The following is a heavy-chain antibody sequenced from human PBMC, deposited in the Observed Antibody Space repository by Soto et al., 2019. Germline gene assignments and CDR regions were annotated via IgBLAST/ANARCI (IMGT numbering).Heavy chain of an antibody. Sequence: ASVKVSCKASGYTFTGYYMHWVRQAPGQGLEWMGWINPNSGGTNYAQKFRGRVTMTRDTSISTAYMELSRLRSDDTAVYYCARGGVVVVTAQGYWGQGTLVTVSS. V-gene: IGHV1-2*02. CDR1: GYTFTGYY. J-gene: IGHJ4*02. CDR2: INPNSGGT. CDR3: ARGGVVVVTAQGY. D-gene: IGHD2-21*02.